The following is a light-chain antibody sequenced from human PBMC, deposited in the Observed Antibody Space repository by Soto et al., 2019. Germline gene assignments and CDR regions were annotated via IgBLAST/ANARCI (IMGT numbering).Light chain of an antibody. V-gene: IGKV3-20*01. J-gene: IGKJ3*01. CDR1: QSINSKS. Sequence: EIVLTQSPGTLSLSPGVGATVSCRVSQSINSKSLVWYQRKFGQAPRLLIYNTSSRATGIPDRFSGSGSGTDFTLSISRLEPEDFAVYYCQHYGGSFIFGPGTKGDFK. CDR3: QHYGGSFI. CDR2: NTS.